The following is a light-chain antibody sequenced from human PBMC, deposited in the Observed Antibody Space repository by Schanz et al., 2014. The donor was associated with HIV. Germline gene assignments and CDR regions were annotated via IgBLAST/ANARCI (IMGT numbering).Light chain of an antibody. CDR2: AAS. Sequence: EIVLTQSPGTLSLSPGERATLSCRASQSISRNYLAWFQQKPGQAPRLLIYAASSRASGIPDRFSGSGSGADFTLTISGLEPEDFAVYYCHHYGGSFGPGTTVD. CDR1: QSISRNY. J-gene: IGKJ3*01. CDR3: HHYGGS. V-gene: IGKV3-20*01.